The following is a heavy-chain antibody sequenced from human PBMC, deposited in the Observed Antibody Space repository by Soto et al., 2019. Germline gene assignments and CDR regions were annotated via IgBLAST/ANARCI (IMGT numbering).Heavy chain of an antibody. D-gene: IGHD2-15*01. CDR3: APRWRTPYDYYYGMDV. V-gene: IGHV3-23*01. CDR1: GFTFSSYA. J-gene: IGHJ6*02. Sequence: QPGGSLRLSCAASGFTFSSYAMSWVRQAPGKGLEWVSAISGSGGSTYYADSVKGRFTISRDNSKNTLYLQMNSLRAEDTAVYYCAPRWRTPYDYYYGMDVWGQGTTVTVSS. CDR2: ISGSGGST.